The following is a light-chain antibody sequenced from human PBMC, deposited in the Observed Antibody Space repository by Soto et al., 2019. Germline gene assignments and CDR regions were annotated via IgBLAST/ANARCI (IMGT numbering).Light chain of an antibody. Sequence: EIVFTQSPGTLSLSPGERATLSCRASQSVSNNYLAWYQQKPGQAPRLLMYGASTRAPGLPARFSGSGSGTEFTLTISSLQPEDFATYYCQQANSFPPTFGQGTRLEIK. CDR3: QQANSFPPT. V-gene: IGKV3D-7*01. CDR2: GAS. J-gene: IGKJ5*01. CDR1: QSVSNNY.